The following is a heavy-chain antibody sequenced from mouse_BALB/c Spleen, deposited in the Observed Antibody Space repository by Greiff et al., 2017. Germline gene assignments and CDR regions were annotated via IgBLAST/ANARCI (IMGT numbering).Heavy chain of an antibody. Sequence: EVNVVESGGGLVKPGGSLKLSCAASGFTFSSYAMSWVRQTPEKRLEWVAYISSGGGSTYYPDTVKGRFTISRDNAKNTLYLQMSSLKSEDTAMYYCARHWVITTVAAYWGQGTLVTVSA. D-gene: IGHD1-1*01. CDR1: GFTFSSYA. CDR2: ISSGGGST. V-gene: IGHV5-12-1*01. CDR3: ARHWVITTVAAY. J-gene: IGHJ3*01.